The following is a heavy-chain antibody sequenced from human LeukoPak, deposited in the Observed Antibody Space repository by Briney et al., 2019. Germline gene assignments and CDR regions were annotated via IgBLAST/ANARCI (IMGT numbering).Heavy chain of an antibody. CDR3: ARVWSAAFDY. CDR1: GFTLSSYW. J-gene: IGHJ4*02. CDR2: IKQDGSEK. V-gene: IGHV3-7*01. Sequence: GGSLRLSCAASGFTLSSYWMSWVRQAPGKGLEWVANIKQDGSEKYYVDSVKGRFTISRDNAKNSLYLQMNSLRAEDTAVYYCARVWSAAFDYWGRGTLVTVSS. D-gene: IGHD2-15*01.